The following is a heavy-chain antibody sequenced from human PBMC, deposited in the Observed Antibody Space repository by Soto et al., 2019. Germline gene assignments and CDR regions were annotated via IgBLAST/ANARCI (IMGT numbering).Heavy chain of an antibody. J-gene: IGHJ6*02. V-gene: IGHV4-59*08. CDR2: VHHSWGS. CDR3: ARQGFGPLHGLVDV. CDR1: GGSISSYY. Sequence: QVQLQESGPGLVKPSETLSLSCTVSGGSISSYYWSWFRQSPGKRMEWIGYVHHSWGSSYNPSLQSRVAISLGTSTSQFSLKVTSVTATDTAVYYCARQGFGPLHGLVDVWGQGTTVTVSS. D-gene: IGHD3-10*01.